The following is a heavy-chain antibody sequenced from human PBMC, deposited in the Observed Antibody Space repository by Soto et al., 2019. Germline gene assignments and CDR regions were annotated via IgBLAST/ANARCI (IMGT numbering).Heavy chain of an antibody. D-gene: IGHD6-13*01. CDR3: ARALEVIAAAGSAPNWFDH. CDR2: ISAYNGNT. Sequence: ASVKVSCKASGYTFTSYGISWVRQAPGQGLEWMGWISAYNGNTNYAQTLQGRVTMTTDTSTSTAYIELRSLGSDDTAVYYGARALEVIAAAGSAPNWFDHWGQGTLVTVSS. J-gene: IGHJ5*02. CDR1: GYTFTSYG. V-gene: IGHV1-18*04.